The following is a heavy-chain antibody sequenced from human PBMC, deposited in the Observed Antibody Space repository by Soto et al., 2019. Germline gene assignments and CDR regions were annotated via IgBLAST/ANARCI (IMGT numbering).Heavy chain of an antibody. V-gene: IGHV1-46*03. J-gene: IGHJ1*01. CDR3: ARAYCGGDCPQYFQH. D-gene: IGHD2-21*01. CDR1: GYTFISYY. Sequence: ASVKVSCKASGYTFISYYLHWVRQAPGQGLEWMGRTNPGFHSTNYAQKFQGRVTMTWDTSTSTVYMELSSLRSDDTAVYYCARAYCGGDCPQYFQHWGQGTLVTVSS. CDR2: TNPGFHST.